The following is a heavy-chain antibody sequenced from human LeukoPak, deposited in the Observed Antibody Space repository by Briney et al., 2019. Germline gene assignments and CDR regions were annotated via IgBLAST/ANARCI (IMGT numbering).Heavy chain of an antibody. CDR3: AKDISNYDFWSGFYT. V-gene: IGHV3-43*02. J-gene: IGHJ5*02. Sequence: GGSLRLSCAASGFTFDDYAMHWVRQAPGKGLEWVSLISGDGGSTYYADSVKGRFTISRDNSKNSLYLQMNSLRTEDTALYYCAKDISNYDFWSGFYTWGQGTLVTVSS. CDR1: GFTFDDYA. CDR2: ISGDGGST. D-gene: IGHD3-3*01.